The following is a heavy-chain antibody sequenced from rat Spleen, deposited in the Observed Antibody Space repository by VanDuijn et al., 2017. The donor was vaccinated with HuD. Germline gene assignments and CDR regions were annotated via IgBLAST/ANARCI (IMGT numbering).Heavy chain of an antibody. V-gene: IGHV5S13*01. Sequence: EVQLAESGGGLVQPGRSLKLSCAASGFTFSNYGMAWFRQTPTQGLEWGAGISTGGGNTYSRDSVKGGFTISRDNAKSTLYLQMDSLRSEDTATYYCTRQELGFEYWGQGVMVTVSS. CDR3: TRQELGFEY. D-gene: IGHD5-1*01. J-gene: IGHJ2*01. CDR1: GFTFSNYG. CDR2: ISTGGGNT.